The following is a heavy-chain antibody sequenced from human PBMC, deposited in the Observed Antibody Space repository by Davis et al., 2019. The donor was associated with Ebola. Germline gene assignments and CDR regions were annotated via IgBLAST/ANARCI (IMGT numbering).Heavy chain of an antibody. D-gene: IGHD2-15*01. CDR1: GFTLSSYW. CDR3: ARNGVVVVAATHPHDYGDYGDLDY. CDR2: IQQDGSEK. V-gene: IGHV3-7*01. Sequence: GESLKISCEASGFTLSSYWMTWVRQAPGKGLEWVANIQQDGSEKYYVDSVKGRFTVSRDNAKNSMYLQMNSLRAEDTAVYYCARNGVVVVAATHPHDYGDYGDLDYWGQGTLVTVSS. J-gene: IGHJ4*02.